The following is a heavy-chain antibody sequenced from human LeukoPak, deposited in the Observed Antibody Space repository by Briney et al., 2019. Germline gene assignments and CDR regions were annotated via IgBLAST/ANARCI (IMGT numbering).Heavy chain of an antibody. CDR3: AGPGGDFDY. CDR2: IYASGST. Sequence: SETLSLTCTVSGDSVTSYYWSWVRQPPGKGLEWIGYIYASGSTSYNPSLRGRVTISVDTSKNQFSLRLTSVTAADTAVYYCAGPGGDFDYWGQGTLVTVSS. J-gene: IGHJ4*02. D-gene: IGHD3-16*01. V-gene: IGHV4-4*09. CDR1: GDSVTSYY.